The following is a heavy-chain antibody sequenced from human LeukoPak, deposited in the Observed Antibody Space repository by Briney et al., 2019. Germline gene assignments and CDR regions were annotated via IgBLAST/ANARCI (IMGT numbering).Heavy chain of an antibody. V-gene: IGHV3-9*01. J-gene: IGHJ1*01. CDR1: GFTFDNYA. CDR2: ISWNSGTI. D-gene: IGHD6-19*01. Sequence: HSGGSLRLSCAASGFTFDNYAMNWVRQVPGKGLEWISLISWNSGTIGYADSVKGRFTISRDNANNFLYLQMNSLRAEDTALYYCARAYNDRSLAGKKEFFQHWGQGTLVTVSS. CDR3: ARAYNDRSLAGKKEFFQH.